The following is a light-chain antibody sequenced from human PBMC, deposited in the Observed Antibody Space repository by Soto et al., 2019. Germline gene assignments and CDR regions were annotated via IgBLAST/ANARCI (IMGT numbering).Light chain of an antibody. CDR1: NIGSKS. CDR3: QVWDSSSDHVV. J-gene: IGLJ2*01. V-gene: IGLV3-21*04. CDR2: YDS. Sequence: SYELTLPPSVSVAPGKTARITCGGNNIGSKSVHWYQQKPGQAPVLVIYYDSDRPSGIPERFSGSNSGNTATLTISRVGAGDEADYYCQVWDSSSDHVVFGGGTKLTVL.